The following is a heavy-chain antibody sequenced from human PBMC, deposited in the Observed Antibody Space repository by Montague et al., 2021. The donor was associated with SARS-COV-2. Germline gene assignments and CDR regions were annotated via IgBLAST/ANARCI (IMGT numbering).Heavy chain of an antibody. CDR2: IYYSGST. CDR1: GGSFSGYY. Sequence: TLSLTCAVYGGSFSGYYWSWIRQHPGKGLEWIGYIYYSGSTYYNPSLKSRVTISVDTSKNQFSLKLSSVTAADTAVYYCARVQRITIFGVVTYFDYWGQGTLVTVSS. CDR3: ARVQRITIFGVVTYFDY. D-gene: IGHD3-3*01. J-gene: IGHJ4*02. V-gene: IGHV4-31*11.